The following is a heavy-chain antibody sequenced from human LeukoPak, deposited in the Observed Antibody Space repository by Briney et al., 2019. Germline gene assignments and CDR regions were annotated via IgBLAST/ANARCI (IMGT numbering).Heavy chain of an antibody. CDR2: ISYDGSNK. CDR3: AKDGYDILTGYYLDY. D-gene: IGHD3-9*01. Sequence: GRSLRLSCAASGFTFSSYGMHWVRQAPGKGLEWVAVISYDGSNKYYADSVKGRFTISRDNSKNTLYLQMNSLRAEDTAVYYCAKDGYDILTGYYLDYWGQGTLVTVSS. J-gene: IGHJ4*02. CDR1: GFTFSSYG. V-gene: IGHV3-30*18.